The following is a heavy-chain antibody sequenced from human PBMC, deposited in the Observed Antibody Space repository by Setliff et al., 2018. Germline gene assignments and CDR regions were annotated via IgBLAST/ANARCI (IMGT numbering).Heavy chain of an antibody. CDR3: ARDLRGILSLHDSAY. CDR1: GLTFTSHW. J-gene: IGHJ4*02. Sequence: GGSLRLSCAASGLTFTSHWMHWVRQAPGKGLEWVSSISGGGRYTYSADSVRGRFTITRDNAKNSLYVQMNNLRAEDTAVYYCARDLRGILSLHDSAYWGQGTVVTVSS. V-gene: IGHV3-21*01. CDR2: ISGGGRYT. D-gene: IGHD3-16*01.